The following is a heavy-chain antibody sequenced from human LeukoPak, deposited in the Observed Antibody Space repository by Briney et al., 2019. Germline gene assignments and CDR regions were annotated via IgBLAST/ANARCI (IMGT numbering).Heavy chain of an antibody. V-gene: IGHV4-59*12. D-gene: IGHD3-10*01. Sequence: SETLSLTCTVSGGSISSYYWSWIRQPPGKGLEWIGYIYYSGSTYYNPSLKSRVTISVDTSKNQFSLKLSSVTAADTAVYYCARDQLTLYGSGSYRWGQGTLVTVSS. CDR2: IYYSGST. CDR3: ARDQLTLYGSGSYR. CDR1: GGSISSYY. J-gene: IGHJ4*02.